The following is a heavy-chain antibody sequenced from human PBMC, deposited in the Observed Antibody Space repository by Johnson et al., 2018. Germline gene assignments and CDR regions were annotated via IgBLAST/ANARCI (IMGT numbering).Heavy chain of an antibody. CDR1: GFSFSWYW. CDR3: ARDLPPPGATFWQGYGMDV. D-gene: IGHD2/OR15-2a*01. V-gene: IGHV3-74*03. Sequence: EVQLVESGGGLVQPGGSLRLSCAASGFSFSWYWMHWVRQVPGKGLVWVSRIKFDGREITYADSVLGRFTISRDNAKNTLSLQMNSPRPEDSAVYYCARDLPPPGATFWQGYGMDVWGQGTTVTVSS. J-gene: IGHJ6*01. CDR2: IKFDGREI.